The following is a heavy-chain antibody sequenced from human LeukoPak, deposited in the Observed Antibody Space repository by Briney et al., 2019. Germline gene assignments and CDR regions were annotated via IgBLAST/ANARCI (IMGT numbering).Heavy chain of an antibody. CDR3: ARSSVRGSYGSWPRYYFDY. D-gene: IGHD5-18*01. Sequence: ASVKVSCKASGGTFSSYAISWVRQAPGQGLEWMGWINPNSGGTNYAQKFQGWVTMTRDTSISTAYMELSRLRSDDTAVYYCARSSVRGSYGSWPRYYFDYWGQGTLVTVSS. J-gene: IGHJ4*02. CDR2: INPNSGGT. CDR1: GGTFSSYA. V-gene: IGHV1-2*04.